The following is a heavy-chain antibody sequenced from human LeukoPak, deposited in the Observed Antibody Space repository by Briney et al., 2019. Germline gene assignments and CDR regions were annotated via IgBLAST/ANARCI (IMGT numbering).Heavy chain of an antibody. J-gene: IGHJ4*02. D-gene: IGHD3-9*01. CDR1: GYTFTNYY. CDR3: ARVRYFDWLLEGAVPAFDY. CDR2: INPNSGGT. V-gene: IGHV1-2*02. Sequence: ASVKVSCKASGYTFTNYYMHWVRQAPGQGLEWMGSINPNSGGTNYAQKFQGRVTMTRDTSISTAYMELSRLRSDDTAVYYCARVRYFDWLLEGAVPAFDYWGQGTLVTVSS.